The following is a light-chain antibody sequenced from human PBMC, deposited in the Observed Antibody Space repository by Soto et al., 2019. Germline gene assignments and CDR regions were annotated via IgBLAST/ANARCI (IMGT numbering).Light chain of an antibody. V-gene: IGKV3-15*01. J-gene: IGKJ5*01. CDR2: GAS. CDR1: QIISTS. Sequence: EIVLTQSPATLSVSPGERATLSCRASQIISTSLVWYQQKPGQAPRLLISGASTRATGIPDRFRGSGSGTDFTLTISSLQSEDFAVYYCQQYSDRPITFGQGTRLEI. CDR3: QQYSDRPIT.